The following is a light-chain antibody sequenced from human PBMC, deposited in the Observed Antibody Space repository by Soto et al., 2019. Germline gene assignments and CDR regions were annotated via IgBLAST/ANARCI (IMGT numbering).Light chain of an antibody. J-gene: IGKJ1*01. V-gene: IGKV3-20*01. Sequence: EIVLTQSPGTLSLSPGERATLSCMASQSVSRSYLAWYQQKPGQAPRLLIYGASSRATGIPDRFSGSGSGTDFTLTISRLEPEDFAVYYCQQYGSSPATFGQGTKVEIK. CDR2: GAS. CDR3: QQYGSSPAT. CDR1: QSVSRSY.